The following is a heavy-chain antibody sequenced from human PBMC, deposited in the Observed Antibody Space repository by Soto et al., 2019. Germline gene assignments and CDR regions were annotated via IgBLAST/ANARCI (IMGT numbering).Heavy chain of an antibody. V-gene: IGHV4-30-2*01. D-gene: IGHD3-10*01. CDR3: ARLRFGVYYYYGMDV. CDR2: IYHSGST. CDR1: GGSISSGGYS. Sequence: QLQLQESGSGLVKPSQTLSLTCAVSGGSISSGGYSWSWIRQPPGKGLEWIGYIYHSGSTYYNPSLQSRVTISVDRSKNQFSLKLSSVTAADTAVYYCARLRFGVYYYYGMDVWGQGTTVTVSS. J-gene: IGHJ6*02.